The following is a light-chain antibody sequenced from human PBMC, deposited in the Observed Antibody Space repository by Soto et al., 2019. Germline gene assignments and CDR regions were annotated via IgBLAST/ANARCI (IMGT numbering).Light chain of an antibody. Sequence: EIVMTQSPATLSVSPGERATLSCRASQSVSSKLAWYQQKPGQAPRLLIYGASTRATGTPARFSGSGSGTEFTLTISSLQSEDFAVYYCQQYNSGLTFGGGTKVEIK. CDR3: QQYNSGLT. J-gene: IGKJ4*01. CDR2: GAS. CDR1: QSVSSK. V-gene: IGKV3-15*01.